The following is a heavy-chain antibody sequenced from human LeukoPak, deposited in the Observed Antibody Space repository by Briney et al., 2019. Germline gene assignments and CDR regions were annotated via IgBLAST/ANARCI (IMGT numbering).Heavy chain of an antibody. V-gene: IGHV4-59*04. CDR1: GGSISSYY. CDR3: ARTPYSGSYSYFDY. J-gene: IGHJ4*02. D-gene: IGHD1-26*01. Sequence: SETLSLTCTVSGGSISSYYWGWIRQPPGKGLERIGNIHHSGTTYYNPSLKSRVTKSLDTSKNQFSLNLSSVTAADTAVYYCARTPYSGSYSYFDYWGQGTLVTVSS. CDR2: IHHSGTT.